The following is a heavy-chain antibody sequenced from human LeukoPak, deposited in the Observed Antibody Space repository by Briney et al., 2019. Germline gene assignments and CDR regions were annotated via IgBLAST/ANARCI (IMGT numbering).Heavy chain of an antibody. CDR1: GYTFTSYD. CDR3: ARGKWLRSYYYYYYYMDV. Sequence: ASVKVSCKASGYTFTSYDINWVRQATGQGLEWVGWMNPNSGNTGYAQKFQGRVTMTRNTSISTAYMELGSLRSEDTAVYYCARGKWLRSYYYYYYYMDVWGKGTTVTVSS. J-gene: IGHJ6*03. CDR2: MNPNSGNT. V-gene: IGHV1-8*01. D-gene: IGHD5-12*01.